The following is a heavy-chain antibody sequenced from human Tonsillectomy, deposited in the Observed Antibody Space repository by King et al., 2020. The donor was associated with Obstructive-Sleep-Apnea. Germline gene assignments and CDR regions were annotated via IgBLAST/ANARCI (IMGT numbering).Heavy chain of an antibody. J-gene: IGHJ4*02. Sequence: VQLVESGGGLVKPGGSLRLSCAASGFTFSNAWMSWVRQAPGKGLEWVGRIKSKTDGGTTDYAAPVKGRFTIPRDDSKNTLYLQMNSLKTEDTAVYYCTTENCSGGSCYSDYWGQGTLVTVSS. CDR3: TTENCSGGSCYSDY. CDR2: IKSKTDGGTT. V-gene: IGHV3-15*01. CDR1: GFTFSNAW. D-gene: IGHD2-15*01.